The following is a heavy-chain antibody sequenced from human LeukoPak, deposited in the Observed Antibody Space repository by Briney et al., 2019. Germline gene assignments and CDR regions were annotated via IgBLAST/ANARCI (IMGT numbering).Heavy chain of an antibody. CDR2: IIPIFGTA. V-gene: IGHV1-69*05. CDR3: ARRMGDAFDI. CDR1: GGTFSSYA. J-gene: IGHJ3*02. Sequence: SVQVSCKASGGTFSSYAISWVRQAPGQGLEWMGGIIPIFGTANYAQKFQGRVTITTDESTRTAYMELSSLRSEDTAVYYCARRMGDAFDIWGQGTMVTVSS.